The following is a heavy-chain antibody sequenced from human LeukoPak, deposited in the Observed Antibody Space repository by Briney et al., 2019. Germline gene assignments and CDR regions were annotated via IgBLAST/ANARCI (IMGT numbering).Heavy chain of an antibody. J-gene: IGHJ4*02. CDR2: ITPSGGT. Sequence: ASVKVSCKASGYTFTSYAIHWVRQAPGQGLEWMGWITPSGGTNYPQKFQGRVAITWDTSITTAYMDLSRLTSDDTAVYYCARDRYGDGFAHLDCWGQGALVIVSS. CDR1: GYTFTSYA. V-gene: IGHV1-2*02. D-gene: IGHD5-24*01. CDR3: ARDRYGDGFAHLDC.